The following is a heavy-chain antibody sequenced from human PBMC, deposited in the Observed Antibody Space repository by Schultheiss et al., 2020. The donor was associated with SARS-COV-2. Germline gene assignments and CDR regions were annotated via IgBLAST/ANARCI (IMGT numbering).Heavy chain of an antibody. CDR2: INHSGST. V-gene: IGHV4-34*01. CDR3: ARLASGWYYYYYMDV. CDR1: GGSFSGYY. J-gene: IGHJ6*03. Sequence: SETLSLTCAVYGGSFSGYYWSWIRQPPGKGLEWIGEINHSGSTNYNPSLKSRVTLSIDTSTNQFSLRLSSVTAADTAVYYCARLASGWYYYYYMDVWGKGTTVTVSS. D-gene: IGHD3-10*01.